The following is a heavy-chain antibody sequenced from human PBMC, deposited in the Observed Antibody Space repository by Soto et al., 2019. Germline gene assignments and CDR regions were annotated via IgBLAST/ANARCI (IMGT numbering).Heavy chain of an antibody. J-gene: IGHJ4*02. D-gene: IGHD3-10*01. CDR1: GGSISSGGYY. CDR3: ARGDCITMLAD. CDR2: IYYSGST. V-gene: IGHV4-31*03. Sequence: QVQLQESGPGLVKPSQTLSLTCTVSGGSISSGGYYWSWIRQHPGKGLEWIGYIYYSGSTYYNPSLKSRVTSSVDTYKIQFSVKLSSVTAGDSAVYFCARGDCITMLADWGQGTLVTVSS.